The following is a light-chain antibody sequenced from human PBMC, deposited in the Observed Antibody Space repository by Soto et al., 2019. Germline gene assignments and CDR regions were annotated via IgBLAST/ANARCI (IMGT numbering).Light chain of an antibody. CDR2: GAS. Sequence: IVLTPSPATLPLSPGERPTLSCRASQSVSSNLAWYQQKPRQAPRLLIYGASTRATGIPARFSGSGSGTEFTLTISSLQSEDFAVYYCQQYNNWPPTFGQGTKVDI. CDR1: QSVSSN. J-gene: IGKJ1*01. V-gene: IGKV3-15*01. CDR3: QQYNNWPPT.